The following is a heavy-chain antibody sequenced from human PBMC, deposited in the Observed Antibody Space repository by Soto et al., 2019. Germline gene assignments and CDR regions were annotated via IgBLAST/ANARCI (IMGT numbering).Heavy chain of an antibody. CDR1: GFSVSRNY. J-gene: IGHJ4*02. CDR3: ARVPGRL. Sequence: QLVESGGGLIQPGTSLTLSCAASGFSVSRNYMTWVRQAPGKGLEWVSFVYSGGATFYADSVKGRFILSRDDSQNTMYLQMNSLRGEDTAVYYCARVPGRLWGRGTLVTVAS. CDR2: VYSGGAT. D-gene: IGHD3-10*01. V-gene: IGHV3-53*01.